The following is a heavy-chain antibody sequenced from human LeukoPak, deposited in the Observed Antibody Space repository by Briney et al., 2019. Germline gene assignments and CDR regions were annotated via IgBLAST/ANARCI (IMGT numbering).Heavy chain of an antibody. Sequence: GGSLRLSCAASGFTFSSYSMNWVRQAPGKGLEWVSSISSSSSYIYYADSVKGRFTISRDNAKNSLYLQMNSLRAEDTAVYYCARVDIVVVPAAIPPIDYWGQGTLVTVSS. CDR3: ARVDIVVVPAAIPPIDY. CDR2: ISSSSSYI. V-gene: IGHV3-21*01. D-gene: IGHD2-2*02. J-gene: IGHJ4*02. CDR1: GFTFSSYS.